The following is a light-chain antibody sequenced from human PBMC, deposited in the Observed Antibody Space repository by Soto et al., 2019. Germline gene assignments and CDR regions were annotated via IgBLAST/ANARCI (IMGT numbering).Light chain of an antibody. CDR2: ETN. CDR1: SSNIGNNY. J-gene: IGLJ1*01. V-gene: IGLV1-51*02. CDR3: GTWDTSLSAGRV. Sequence: QSVLTQPPSVSAAPGQTVTISCSGSSSNIGNNYVSWYQQLPGAAPKLLIYETNRRPAGIPDRFSGSKSGTSATLAITGLQSADEADYYCGTWDTSLSAGRVFGPRTNVTVL.